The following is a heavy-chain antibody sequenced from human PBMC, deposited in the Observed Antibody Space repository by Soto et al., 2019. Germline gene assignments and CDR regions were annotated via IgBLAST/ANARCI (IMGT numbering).Heavy chain of an antibody. Sequence: GASVKVSCTASGYTFTSYAMHWVRQAPGQRLEWMGWINADNGNTHSASKVQGRLTMTTDTSTSTAYMDLGSLTSDDTAVYYCAREEQLVGYYNGMDVWGQGTTVTVSS. CDR2: INADNGNT. CDR3: AREEQLVGYYNGMDV. J-gene: IGHJ6*02. CDR1: GYTFTSYA. D-gene: IGHD6-6*01. V-gene: IGHV1-3*01.